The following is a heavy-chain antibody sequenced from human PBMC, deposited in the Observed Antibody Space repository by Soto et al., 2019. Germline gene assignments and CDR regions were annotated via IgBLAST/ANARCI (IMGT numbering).Heavy chain of an antibody. J-gene: IGHJ5*02. Sequence: GGSLRLSCAASGFTFNNYWMHWVRQAPGKGLVWVSRIDTDGTSAVYADSVKGRFTISRDNAKNTLYLQMNSLRAEDTAVYYCARDPPHNWFPPWGQGTLVSGSS. V-gene: IGHV3-74*01. CDR3: ARDPPHNWFPP. CDR1: GFTFNNYW. CDR2: IDTDGTSA.